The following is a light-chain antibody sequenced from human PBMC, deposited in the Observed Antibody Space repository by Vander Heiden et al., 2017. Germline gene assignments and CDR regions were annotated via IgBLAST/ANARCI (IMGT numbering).Light chain of an antibody. CDR3: YSAADNNLPV. J-gene: IGLJ3*02. Sequence: SYELTQPSSVSVFPGQTARITCSGDVLAKKYARWFQQKPGQAPVLVIYKDSERPSGIPERFSGSSSGTTVTLTISGAQVEDEADYYCYSAADNNLPVFGGGTKLTVL. CDR1: VLAKKY. CDR2: KDS. V-gene: IGLV3-27*01.